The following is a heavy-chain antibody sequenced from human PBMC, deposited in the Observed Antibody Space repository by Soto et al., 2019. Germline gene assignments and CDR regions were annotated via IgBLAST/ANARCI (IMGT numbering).Heavy chain of an antibody. Sequence: QVQLVQSGAEVKKPGASVKVSCKASGYTFTSYDICWVRQPTGQGLEWMGWMNPNSGNTGFAQKFQGRVTMNRNTSISTAYMELSSLTSEDTAVYYCARGLRMTTGWGQGTLVTVSS. J-gene: IGHJ4*02. V-gene: IGHV1-8*01. CDR1: GYTFTSYD. CDR3: ARGLRMTTG. D-gene: IGHD4-17*01. CDR2: MNPNSGNT.